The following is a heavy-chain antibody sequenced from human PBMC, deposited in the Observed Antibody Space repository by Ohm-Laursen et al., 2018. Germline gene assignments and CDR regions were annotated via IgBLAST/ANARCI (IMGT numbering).Heavy chain of an antibody. CDR1: GDSVSSNSAV. CDR2: TYYRSKWYN. Sequence: SETLSLTCAISGDSVSSNSAVWNWIRQSPSRGLEWLGRTYYRSKWYNDYAISVKSRITINPDTSKNQFSLQLNSVTPEDTAVYYCARVVAGTFDCWGQGTLVIVSS. D-gene: IGHD6-19*01. V-gene: IGHV6-1*01. J-gene: IGHJ4*02. CDR3: ARVVAGTFDC.